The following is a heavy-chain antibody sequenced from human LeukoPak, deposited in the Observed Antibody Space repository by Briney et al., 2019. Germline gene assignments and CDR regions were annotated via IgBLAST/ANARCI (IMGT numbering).Heavy chain of an antibody. CDR1: GFTFSSYA. Sequence: GGSLRLSCAASGFTFSSYAMHWARQAPGKGLEWVAGIGGRGSSTFYADSVKGRFTISRDNSKNTLYLQMNSLRVEDTAVYYCAKGERPTYYFDSWGQGTLVTVSS. CDR3: AKGERPTYYFDS. J-gene: IGHJ4*02. V-gene: IGHV3-23*01. CDR2: IGGRGSST.